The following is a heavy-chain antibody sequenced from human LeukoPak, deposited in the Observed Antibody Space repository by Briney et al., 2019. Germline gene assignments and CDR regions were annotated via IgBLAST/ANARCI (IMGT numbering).Heavy chain of an antibody. CDR3: ARDLDSSGWSHFQH. CDR2: INPNSGGT. Sequence: ASVKVSCKASGYTFTGYYMHWVRQAPGQGLEWMGWINPNSGGTNCAQKFQGRVTMSRATSISTAYMDLSRLRSDDTTVYYCARDLDSSGWSHFQHWGQGTLVTVSS. J-gene: IGHJ1*01. CDR1: GYTFTGYY. V-gene: IGHV1-2*02. D-gene: IGHD6-19*01.